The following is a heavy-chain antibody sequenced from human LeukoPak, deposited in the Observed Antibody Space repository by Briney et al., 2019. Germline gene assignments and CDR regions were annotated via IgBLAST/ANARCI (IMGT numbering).Heavy chain of an antibody. CDR1: RYTLTNYV. D-gene: IGHD2-15*01. CDR2: ISAYNGNT. Sequence: ASVKVSCKASRYTLTNYVIYWVRQAPGQELEGMAWISAYNGNTHYAQKLQGRVTVTTDTSTSTAYMELRSLRSGDTAIYDCARAEGVVVAAHIDVWGKGTTVTASS. CDR3: ARAEGVVVAAHIDV. J-gene: IGHJ6*03. V-gene: IGHV1-18*01.